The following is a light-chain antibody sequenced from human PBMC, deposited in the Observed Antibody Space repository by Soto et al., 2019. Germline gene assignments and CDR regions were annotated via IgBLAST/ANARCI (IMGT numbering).Light chain of an antibody. V-gene: IGKV3-15*01. CDR2: GAS. CDR3: LQFNAWPRI. J-gene: IGKJ2*01. CDR1: QNVNRN. Sequence: EIVLTQSPATLSVSPGERATLSCRASQNVNRNLAWYQQKPGQAPRLLIYGASNRATGLADRFSGSGSGTEFTLTISSLQSDDFAIDFCLQFNAWPRIFVLGTKLESK.